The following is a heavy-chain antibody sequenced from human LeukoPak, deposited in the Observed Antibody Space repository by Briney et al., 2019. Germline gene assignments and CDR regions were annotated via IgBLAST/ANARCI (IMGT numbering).Heavy chain of an antibody. D-gene: IGHD3-22*01. J-gene: IGHJ4*02. CDR2: ISAYNGNT. V-gene: IGHV1-18*01. CDR3: ARDSSGSSGSTIFHY. Sequence: ASVTVSFKASGYAFTSYGISWVRQAPGQGLEWMGWISAYNGNTNYAQKLQGRVTMTTDTSTSTAYMELRSLRSDDTAVYYCARDSSGSSGSTIFHYRGQGTLVTVSS. CDR1: GYAFTSYG.